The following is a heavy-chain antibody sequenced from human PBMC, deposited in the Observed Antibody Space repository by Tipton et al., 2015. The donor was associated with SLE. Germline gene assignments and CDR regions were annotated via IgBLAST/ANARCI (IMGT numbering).Heavy chain of an antibody. V-gene: IGHV4-61*09. CDR1: GGSISSGSYY. D-gene: IGHD1-26*01. CDR3: ARLYSGSRGAFDI. J-gene: IGHJ3*02. Sequence: TLSLTCTVSGGSISSGSYYWSWIRQPAGKGLEWIGHIYTSGSTNYNPSLKSRVTMSVDTSKTQFSLRLSSVTALDTAVYYCARLYSGSRGAFDIWGQGTMVTVSS. CDR2: IYTSGST.